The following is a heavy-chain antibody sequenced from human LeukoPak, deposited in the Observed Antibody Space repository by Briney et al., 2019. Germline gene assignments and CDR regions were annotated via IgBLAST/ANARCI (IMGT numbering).Heavy chain of an antibody. V-gene: IGHV4-59*01. D-gene: IGHD7-27*01. CDR2: IYSSGST. Sequence: SETLSLTCTVSGGSISTYYWSWIRQPPGKGLEWIGYIYSSGSTNYNPSLNSRVTISIDTFKNQFSLKLSSVTAADTAVYYCASRKLGNDYWGQGTLVTVSS. CDR1: GGSISTYY. CDR3: ASRKLGNDY. J-gene: IGHJ4*02.